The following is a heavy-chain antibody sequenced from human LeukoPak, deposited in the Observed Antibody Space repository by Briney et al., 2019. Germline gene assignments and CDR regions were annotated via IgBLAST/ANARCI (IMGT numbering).Heavy chain of an antibody. J-gene: IGHJ4*02. CDR1: GGTFSSYA. CDR2: IIPIFGTA. CDR3: ARGGIAAAGSFDY. D-gene: IGHD6-13*01. V-gene: IGHV1-69*01. Sequence: GASVKVSCKASGGTFSSYAISWVRQAPGQGLEWMGGIIPIFGTANYAQRFQGRVMITADESTSTAYMELSSLRSEDTAVYYCARGGIAAAGSFDYWGQGTLVTVSS.